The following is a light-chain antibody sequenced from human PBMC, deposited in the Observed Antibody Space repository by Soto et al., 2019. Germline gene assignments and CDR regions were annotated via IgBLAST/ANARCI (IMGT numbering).Light chain of an antibody. CDR2: DNN. CDR1: SSKIGKNY. CDR3: GTWDSSLSAHV. V-gene: IGLV1-51*01. Sequence: QSVLTQAPSVSAAPGQQVTISCSASSSKIGKNYVSWYQQLPGTAPKLLIYDNNKRPSGIPDRFSGSKSGTSATLGITGLQTGDEADYYCGTWDSSLSAHVFGTGTKVTVL. J-gene: IGLJ1*01.